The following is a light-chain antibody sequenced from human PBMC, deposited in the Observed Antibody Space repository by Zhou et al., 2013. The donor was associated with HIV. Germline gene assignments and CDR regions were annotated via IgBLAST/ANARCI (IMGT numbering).Light chain of an antibody. Sequence: IRITQSPSLLSASTGDRVTITCRANQDISGHLAWYQQKPGEAPKLLISGASTLQSGVPSRFSGSESGTEFTLTISSLQPDDFATYFCQQYNSYSPLTFGGGTKVELK. CDR1: QDISGH. V-gene: IGKV1-8*01. CDR2: GAS. CDR3: QQYNSYSPLT. J-gene: IGKJ4*01.